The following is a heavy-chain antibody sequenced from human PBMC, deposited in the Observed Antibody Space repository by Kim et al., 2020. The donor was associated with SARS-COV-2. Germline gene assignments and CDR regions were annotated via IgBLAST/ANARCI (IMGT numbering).Heavy chain of an antibody. V-gene: IGHV5-51*01. Sequence: GESLKISCEGSGYDFPYFWIGWVRQMPGKGLEWMGFIFPDGSNIRYTPSFQGQVTISVDKSIRTAYLQWSSLQVSDTAMFYCARSRLKSFDSSGYKYLDGFDIWGQGTLVTVSS. CDR1: GYDFPYFW. D-gene: IGHD3-22*01. CDR2: IFPDGSNI. CDR3: ARSRLKSFDSSGYKYLDGFDI. J-gene: IGHJ3*02.